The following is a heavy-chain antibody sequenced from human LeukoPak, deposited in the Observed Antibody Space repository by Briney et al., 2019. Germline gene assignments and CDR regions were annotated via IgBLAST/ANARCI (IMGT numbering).Heavy chain of an antibody. CDR1: GFTIRSYN. CDR2: ISSSSSYI. D-gene: IGHD6-19*01. V-gene: IGHV3-21*01. CDR3: ARAPTFSGWFDY. Sequence: AGGSLRLSCAASGFTIRSYNMNWVRQAPGKGLEWVSSISSSSSYIYYADSVKGRFTISRDNAKNSLYLQMNSLRVEDTAVYYCARAPTFSGWFDYWGQGTLVTVSS. J-gene: IGHJ4*02.